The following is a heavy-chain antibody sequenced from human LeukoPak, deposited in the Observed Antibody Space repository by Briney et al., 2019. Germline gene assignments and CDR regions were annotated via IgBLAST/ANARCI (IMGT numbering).Heavy chain of an antibody. D-gene: IGHD1-26*01. CDR1: GGSISSGGYS. CDR3: ARATVGAAFDY. Sequence: SETLSLTCAVSGGSISSGGYSWSWIRQPPGKGLEWIGYIYHSGSTYYKPSLKSRVTISVDRSKNQFSLKLSSVTAADTAVYCCARATVGAAFDYWGQGTLVTVSS. J-gene: IGHJ4*02. CDR2: IYHSGST. V-gene: IGHV4-30-2*01.